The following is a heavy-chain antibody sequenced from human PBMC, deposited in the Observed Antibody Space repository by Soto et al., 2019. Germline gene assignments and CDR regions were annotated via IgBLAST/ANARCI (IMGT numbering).Heavy chain of an antibody. D-gene: IGHD3-10*01. CDR1: GYTFTEYY. Sequence: QVQLVQSGAGVKKPGASVQVSCKASGYTFTEYYLYWVRQAPGQGPEWLGGINPRTGDTNQAQKFQGRLIMTRDMSLTTSYMELHTLTSDDTALYYCARDPIGGGVTSYFDYRGQVALFTVSS. V-gene: IGHV1-2*02. J-gene: IGHJ4*02. CDR2: INPRTGDT. CDR3: ARDPIGGGVTSYFDY.